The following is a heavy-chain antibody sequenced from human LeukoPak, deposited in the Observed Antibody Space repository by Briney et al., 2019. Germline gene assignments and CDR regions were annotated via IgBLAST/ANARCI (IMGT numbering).Heavy chain of an antibody. Sequence: ASVKVSCKASGYTFTDYYIHWVRQAPGQGLEWMGWLNPNSGGTKNSQTFEGRVTLTRDTSITTAYMELYRLTSDDTAVYYCTRASTYFYGSGSATTYFDFWGQGSLVTVSS. J-gene: IGHJ4*02. CDR3: TRASTYFYGSGSATTYFDF. CDR2: LNPNSGGT. D-gene: IGHD3-10*01. V-gene: IGHV1-2*02. CDR1: GYTFTDYY.